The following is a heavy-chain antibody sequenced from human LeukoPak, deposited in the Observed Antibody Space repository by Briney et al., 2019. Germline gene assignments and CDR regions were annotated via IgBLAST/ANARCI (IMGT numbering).Heavy chain of an antibody. Sequence: PSETLSLTCTVSGGSISSYYWSWIRQPPGKGLEWIGYIYYSGSTNYNPSLKSRVTMSIDTSKNQFSLKLTSVTAADTAVYYCARGTGGWYFDLWGCGTLVTVSS. CDR3: ARGTGGWYFDL. J-gene: IGHJ2*01. CDR1: GGSISSYY. D-gene: IGHD1/OR15-1a*01. V-gene: IGHV4-59*01. CDR2: IYYSGST.